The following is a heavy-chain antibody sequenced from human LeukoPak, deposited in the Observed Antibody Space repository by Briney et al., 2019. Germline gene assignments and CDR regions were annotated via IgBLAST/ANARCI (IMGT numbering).Heavy chain of an antibody. D-gene: IGHD3-22*01. CDR3: ARTRAFSSGYPIEYFQH. V-gene: IGHV4-30-4*08. Sequence: PSQTLSLTCTVSGGSISSGDYYWSWIRQPPGKGLEWIGYIYYSGSTYYNPSLKSRVTISVDTSKNQFSLKLSSVTAADTAVYYCARTRAFSSGYPIEYFQHWGQGTLVTVSS. J-gene: IGHJ1*01. CDR1: GGSISSGDYY. CDR2: IYYSGST.